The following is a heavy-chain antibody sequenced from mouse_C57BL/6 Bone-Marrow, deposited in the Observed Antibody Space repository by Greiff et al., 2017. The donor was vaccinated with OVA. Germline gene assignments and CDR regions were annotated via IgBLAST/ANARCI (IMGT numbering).Heavy chain of an antibody. CDR1: GYAFSSSW. Sequence: VQGVESGPELVKPGASVKISCKASGYAFSSSWMNWVKQRPGKGLEWIGRIYPGDGDTNYNGKFKGKATLTADKSSSTAYMQLSSLTSEDSAVYFCARGPAWFAYWGQGTLVTVSA. J-gene: IGHJ3*01. CDR3: ARGPAWFAY. CDR2: IYPGDGDT. V-gene: IGHV1-82*01.